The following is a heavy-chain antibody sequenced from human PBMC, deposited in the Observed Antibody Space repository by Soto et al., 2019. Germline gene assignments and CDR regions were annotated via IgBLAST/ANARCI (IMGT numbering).Heavy chain of an antibody. J-gene: IGHJ3*02. V-gene: IGHV4-61*01. CDR1: GGSVSSGSYY. Sequence: SETLSLTCTVSGGSVSSGSYYWSWIRQPPGKGLEWIGYIYYSGSTNYNPSLKSRVTISVDTSKNQFSLKLSSVTAADTAVYYCARARDGYKSKKAFDIWGQGTMVTVSS. CDR2: IYYSGST. D-gene: IGHD5-12*01. CDR3: ARARDGYKSKKAFDI.